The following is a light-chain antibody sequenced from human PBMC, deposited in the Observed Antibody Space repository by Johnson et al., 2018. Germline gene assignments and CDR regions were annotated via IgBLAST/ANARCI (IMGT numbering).Light chain of an antibody. V-gene: IGLV1-51*02. Sequence: QSVLTQPPSVSAAPGQKVTISCSGSSSNIGNNYVSWYQQLPGTAPKLLIYETNKRPSGIPDRFSGSKSATSATLCITGLQSGDEADYYCGTWDSSLSAGNVFGTGTKVTVL. CDR3: GTWDSSLSAGNV. CDR1: SSNIGNNY. CDR2: ETN. J-gene: IGLJ1*01.